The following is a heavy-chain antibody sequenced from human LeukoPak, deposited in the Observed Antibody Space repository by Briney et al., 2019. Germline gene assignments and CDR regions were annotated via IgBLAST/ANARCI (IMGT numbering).Heavy chain of an antibody. CDR1: GYSFIRYH. Sequence: ASVKVSCKASGYSFIRYHIHWVRQAPGQGLEWMGVLKLYDGSISHAQKFQGRVTMTSDTSTSTVYMELSSLRSEDTAVYFCARGEVAAVDYWGQGTLVTVSS. CDR2: LKLYDGSI. J-gene: IGHJ4*02. V-gene: IGHV1-46*01. CDR3: ARGEVAAVDY. D-gene: IGHD2-15*01.